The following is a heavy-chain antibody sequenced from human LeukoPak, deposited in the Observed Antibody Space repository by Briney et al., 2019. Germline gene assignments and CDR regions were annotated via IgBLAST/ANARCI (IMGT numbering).Heavy chain of an antibody. Sequence: GGSLRLSCAASGFTFSSYWMSWVRQAPGKGLEWVANIKQDGSEKYYVDSVKGRFTISRDNAKNTLYLQMNSLRAEDTAVYYCARSRGYSYGSVWFDTWGQGTLVSVSS. CDR3: ARSRGYSYGSVWFDT. V-gene: IGHV3-7*03. CDR1: GFTFSSYW. D-gene: IGHD5-18*01. CDR2: IKQDGSEK. J-gene: IGHJ5*02.